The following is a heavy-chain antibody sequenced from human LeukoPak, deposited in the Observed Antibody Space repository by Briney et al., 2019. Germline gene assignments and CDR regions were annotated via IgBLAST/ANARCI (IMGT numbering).Heavy chain of an antibody. J-gene: IGHJ3*02. CDR3: ARDRRSGSYREPDGVDAFDI. V-gene: IGHV1-2*02. CDR1: GYTFTGYY. CDR2: INPNSGGT. D-gene: IGHD1-26*01. Sequence: ASVKVSCKSSGYTFTGYYMHWVRQAPGQGLEWMGWINPNSGGTNYAQKFQGRVTMTRDTSISTAYMELSRLRSDGTAVYYCARDRRSGSYREPDGVDAFDIWGQGTMVTVSS.